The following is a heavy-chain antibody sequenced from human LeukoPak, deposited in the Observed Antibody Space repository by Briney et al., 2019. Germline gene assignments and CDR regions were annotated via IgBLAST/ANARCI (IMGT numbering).Heavy chain of an antibody. CDR3: ARGEIGLVVITPGHDY. V-gene: IGHV3-20*04. Sequence: GGSLRLSCAASGFTFDDYGMSWVRQAPGKGLEWVSGINWNGGSTGYADSVKGRFTISRDNAKNSLYLQMNSLRAEDTALYYCARGEIGLVVITPGHDYWGQGTLVTVSS. D-gene: IGHD3-22*01. J-gene: IGHJ4*02. CDR2: INWNGGST. CDR1: GFTFDDYG.